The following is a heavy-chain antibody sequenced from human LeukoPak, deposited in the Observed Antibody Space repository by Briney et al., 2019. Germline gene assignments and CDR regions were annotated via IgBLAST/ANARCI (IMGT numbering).Heavy chain of an antibody. J-gene: IGHJ4*02. CDR3: AKDAYMVATDFDY. V-gene: IGHV3-23*01. Sequence: GGSLRLSCAASGFNLSSYAMSWVGQAPGKGVEWVSVFSGIGSTTYYAASVKAPFTISRDNSKNTLYLQMTSLRAEDTAVYYCAKDAYMVATDFDYWGQGTLVTVSS. CDR2: FSGIGSTT. D-gene: IGHD5-12*01. CDR1: GFNLSSYA.